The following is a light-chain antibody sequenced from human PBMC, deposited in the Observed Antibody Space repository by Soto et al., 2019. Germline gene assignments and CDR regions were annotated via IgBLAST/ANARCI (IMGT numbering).Light chain of an antibody. CDR3: QQYGSSPPT. J-gene: IGKJ1*01. CDR1: QSVNNNF. CDR2: GAS. V-gene: IGKV3-20*01. Sequence: EIVLTQSPGTLSLSAGERATVSCRASQSVNNNFLAWYQLRPGQAPRLLISGASSRATGIPDRISGSGSGTDFTLTISRLEPEDFAVYYCQQYGSSPPTFGQGTKVDIK.